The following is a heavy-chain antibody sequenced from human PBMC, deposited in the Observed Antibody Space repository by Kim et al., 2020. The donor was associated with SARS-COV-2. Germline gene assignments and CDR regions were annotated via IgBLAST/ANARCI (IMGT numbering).Heavy chain of an antibody. CDR3: ARAHTPERLRSHYFDY. V-gene: IGHV4-34*01. J-gene: IGHJ4*02. CDR1: GGSFSGSY. CDR2: INHSGST. D-gene: IGHD3-16*01. Sequence: SETLSLTCAVYGGSFSGSYWSFLRPPPCPCLEWIGSINHSGSTNYNPSLKSRVTISVDTSKNQFSLKLSSVTAADTAVYYCARAHTPERLRSHYFDYWGQGTLVTVSS.